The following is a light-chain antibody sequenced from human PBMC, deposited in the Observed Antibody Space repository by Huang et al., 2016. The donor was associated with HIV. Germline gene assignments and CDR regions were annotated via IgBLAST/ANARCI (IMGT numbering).Light chain of an antibody. CDR1: QSVSSNY. Sequence: EIVLTQSPGTLSLSPGEGVILSCGDSQSVSSNYLAWYQQRPGQAPRLLIYGESTRATGVPDRFSGSASGTDFTLTISRLEPEDSAIYYCHQYGSSPRTFGQGTKIEI. CDR2: GES. J-gene: IGKJ1*01. V-gene: IGKV3-20*01. CDR3: HQYGSSPRT.